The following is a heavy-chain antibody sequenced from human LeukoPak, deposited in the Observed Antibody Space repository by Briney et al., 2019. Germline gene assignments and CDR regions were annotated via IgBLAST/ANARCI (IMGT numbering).Heavy chain of an antibody. CDR3: ARDSALAQAVMFDY. J-gene: IGHJ4*02. CDR1: GGSFSGYY. Sequence: SETLSLTCAVYGGSFSGYYWSWIRQPPGKGLEWIGNIYYSGSTYYNPSPNSRLTISVDTTKNQFSLKLSSVTAADTAVYYCARDSALAQAVMFDYWGQGALVTVSS. CDR2: IYYSGST. D-gene: IGHD6-19*01. V-gene: IGHV4-34*01.